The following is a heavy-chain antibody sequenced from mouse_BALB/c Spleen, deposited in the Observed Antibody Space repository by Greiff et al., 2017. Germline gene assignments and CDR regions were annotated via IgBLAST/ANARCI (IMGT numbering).Heavy chain of an antibody. Sequence: VQLKESGPGLVKPSQSLSLTCTVTGYSITSDYAWNWIRQFPGNKLEWMGYISYSGSTSYNPSLKSRISITRDTSKNQFFLQLNSVTTEDTATYYCAIYGNYEDYWGQGTSVTVSS. CDR1: GYSITSDYA. CDR3: AIYGNYEDY. CDR2: ISYSGST. D-gene: IGHD2-1*01. V-gene: IGHV3-2*02. J-gene: IGHJ4*01.